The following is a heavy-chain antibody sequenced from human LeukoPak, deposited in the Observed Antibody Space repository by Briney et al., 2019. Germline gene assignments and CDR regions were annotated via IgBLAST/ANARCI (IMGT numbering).Heavy chain of an antibody. Sequence: GRSLRLSCAASGFTFSSYGMHWVRQAPGKGLEWVAVIWYDGSNKYYADSVKGRFTISRDNSKNTLQMNGLRAEDTAIYYCARSAVLRRNYGMDVWGQGTTVTVSS. V-gene: IGHV3-30*19. J-gene: IGHJ6*02. CDR3: ARSAVLRRNYGMDV. CDR2: IWYDGSNK. D-gene: IGHD2/OR15-2a*01. CDR1: GFTFSSYG.